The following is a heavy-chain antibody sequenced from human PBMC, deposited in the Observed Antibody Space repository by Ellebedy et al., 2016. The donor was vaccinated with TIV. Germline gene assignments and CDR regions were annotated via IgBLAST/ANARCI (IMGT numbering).Heavy chain of an antibody. V-gene: IGHV3-21*01. Sequence: GGSLRLTXAASGFTLRSYSMTWVRRAPGTGLRWVSSICRSGNYIFYADSVKGRFTISRDNAKKSMYLQMNSLRAEDTAVYYCARDGGSYGFRYFDYWGQGTVVTVSS. D-gene: IGHD1-26*01. J-gene: IGHJ4*02. CDR2: ICRSGNYI. CDR3: ARDGGSYGFRYFDY. CDR1: GFTLRSYS.